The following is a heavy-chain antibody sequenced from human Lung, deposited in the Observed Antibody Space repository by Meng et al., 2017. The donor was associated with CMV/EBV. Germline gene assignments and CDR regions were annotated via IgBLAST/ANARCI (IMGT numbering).Heavy chain of an antibody. CDR1: GYRFSDYW. J-gene: IGHJ4*02. CDR2: IYPGDSDT. D-gene: IGHD2-2*01. Sequence: SXKGSGYRFSDYWIVWVRQMPGKGQEWMGIIYPGDSDTRYSPSFEGQVTISADKSISTGFLQWNSLKASDTAIYYCARQGDCTSTNWYVGLAYWGQGNLV. CDR3: ARQGDCTSTNWYVGLAY. V-gene: IGHV5-51*01.